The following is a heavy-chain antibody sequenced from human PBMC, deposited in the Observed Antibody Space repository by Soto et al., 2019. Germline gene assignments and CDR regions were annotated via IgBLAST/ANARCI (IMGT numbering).Heavy chain of an antibody. CDR3: ARDGDSSSPFDI. V-gene: IGHV1-2*02. D-gene: IGHD6-6*01. CDR2: INPNSGGT. CDR1: GYTFTGNY. J-gene: IGHJ3*02. Sequence: QVQLVQSGAEVKKPGASVKVSCKASGYTFTGNYMHWVRQAPGQGLEWMGWINPNSGGTNYAQKFQDRVTVTRDTSISTAYMGLSRLRSDDTAVYYCARDGDSSSPFDIWGQGTMVTVSS.